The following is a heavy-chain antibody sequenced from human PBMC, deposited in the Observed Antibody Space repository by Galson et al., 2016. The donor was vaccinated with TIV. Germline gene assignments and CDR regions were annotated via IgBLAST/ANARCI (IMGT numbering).Heavy chain of an antibody. J-gene: IGHJ5*02. Sequence: SVKVSCKASGGTFNSYGISWVRQAPGQGLQWMGGIIPVFGTTKYSQDFQGRVAVTADESTGTAYMELSGLRFDDTAVYFCARSLGYGYGYVDPWGQGTLVTVSA. V-gene: IGHV1-69*13. CDR3: ARSLGYGYGYVDP. CDR2: IIPVFGTT. CDR1: GGTFNSYG. D-gene: IGHD5-18*01.